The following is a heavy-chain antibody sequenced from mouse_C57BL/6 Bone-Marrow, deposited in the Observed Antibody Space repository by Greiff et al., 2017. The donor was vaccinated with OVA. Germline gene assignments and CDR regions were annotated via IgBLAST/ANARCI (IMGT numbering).Heavy chain of an antibody. CDR2: FHPYNDDT. J-gene: IGHJ4*01. CDR3: ARGDRYLYGSSYGALDY. D-gene: IGHD1-1*01. CDR1: GYTFTTYP. Sequence: QVQLQQSGAELVKPGASVKMSCKASGYTFTTYPIEWMKQNHGKSLEWIGNFHPYNDDTKYNEKFKGKATLTVEKSSSTVYLELSRLTSDDSAVYYGARGDRYLYGSSYGALDYWGQGTSVTVSS. V-gene: IGHV1-47*01.